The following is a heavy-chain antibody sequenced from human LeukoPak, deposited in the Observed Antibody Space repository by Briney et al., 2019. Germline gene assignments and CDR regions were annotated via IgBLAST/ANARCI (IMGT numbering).Heavy chain of an antibody. CDR1: SGYISSSSYY. V-gene: IGHV4-39*07. CDR2: IYYNGNT. CDR3: ASFIWVGESPIFDS. J-gene: IGHJ4*02. Sequence: SETLSLTCTVFSGYISSSSYYWGWIRQPPGKGLQSIGNIYYNGNTYYNPTLKSRVTISVDTSKNQFSLKLGCVAAADTAVYYCASFIWVGESPIFDSWGQGTPVTVSS. D-gene: IGHD3-10*01.